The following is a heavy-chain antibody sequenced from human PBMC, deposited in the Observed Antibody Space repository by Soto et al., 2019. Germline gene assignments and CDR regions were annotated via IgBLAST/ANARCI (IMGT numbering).Heavy chain of an antibody. CDR2: ISWNSGSI. D-gene: IGHD6-13*01. CDR1: GVTFSNAW. Sequence: PGGSLRLSCAASGVTFSNAWMSWVRQAPGKGLEWVSGISWNSGSIGYADSVKGRFTISRDNAKNSLYLQMNSLRAEDTALYYCAKDKTAAAHAFDIWGQGTMVTVSS. CDR3: AKDKTAAAHAFDI. J-gene: IGHJ3*02. V-gene: IGHV3-9*01.